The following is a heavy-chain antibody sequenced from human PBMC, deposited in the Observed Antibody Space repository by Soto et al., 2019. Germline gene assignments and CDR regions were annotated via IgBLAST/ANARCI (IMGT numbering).Heavy chain of an antibody. V-gene: IGHV4-59*01. CDR2: IYYSGST. D-gene: IGHD4-17*01. CDR1: GGSISSYY. CDR3: ATLGMGYGGKNRYFDY. J-gene: IGHJ4*02. Sequence: SETLSLTCTVSGGSISSYYWSWSRQPPWKGLEWIGYIYYSGSTNYNPSLKSRVTISVDTSKNQFSLKLSTVTAEDTAVYYCATLGMGYGGKNRYFDYWGQGTQVTVST.